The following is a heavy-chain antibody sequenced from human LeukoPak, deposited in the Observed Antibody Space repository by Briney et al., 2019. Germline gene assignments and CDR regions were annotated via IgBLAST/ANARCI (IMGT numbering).Heavy chain of an antibody. J-gene: IGHJ4*02. CDR2: IYYSGST. D-gene: IGHD2-15*01. Sequence: PSETLSLTCPVSGGSISGYYWNWIRQPPGKGLEWIGYIYYSGSTNYNPSLKSRVTMSLDTSKNQFSLKLSSVTAADTAVYHCARDSGSNFDYWGQGTLVTVSS. CDR1: GGSISGYY. V-gene: IGHV4-59*01. CDR3: ARDSGSNFDY.